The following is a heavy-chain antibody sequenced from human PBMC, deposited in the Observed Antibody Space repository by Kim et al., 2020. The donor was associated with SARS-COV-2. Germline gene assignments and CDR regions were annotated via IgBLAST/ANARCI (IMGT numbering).Heavy chain of an antibody. CDR1: GGSISSGGYS. Sequence: SETLSLTCAVSGGSISSGGYSWSWIRQPPGKRLEWIGYIYYSGSTYYNPSLKSRVTISVDRSKNQFSLKLSSVTAADTVVYYCSRGYGSGSPYGMDVWG. CDR2: IYYSGST. J-gene: IGHJ6*02. D-gene: IGHD3-10*01. CDR3: SRGYGSGSPYGMDV. V-gene: IGHV4-30-2*01.